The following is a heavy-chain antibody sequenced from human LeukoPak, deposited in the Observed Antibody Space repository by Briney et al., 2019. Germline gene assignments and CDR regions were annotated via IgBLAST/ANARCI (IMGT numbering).Heavy chain of an antibody. Sequence: SETLSLTCTVSGGSISSGSYYWSWIRQPAGKGLEWIWRIYTSGSTNDNPSLKRRVTISVDTSKNHFSLKLSFVTAADTAVYYGARIRGFGADYYYYYMDVWGKGTTVTVSS. CDR3: ARIRGFGADYYYYYMDV. CDR2: IYTSGST. J-gene: IGHJ6*03. CDR1: GGSISSGSYY. V-gene: IGHV4-61*02. D-gene: IGHD3-10*01.